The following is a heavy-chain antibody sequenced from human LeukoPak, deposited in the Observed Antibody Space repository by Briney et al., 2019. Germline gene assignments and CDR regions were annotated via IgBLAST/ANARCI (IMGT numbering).Heavy chain of an antibody. D-gene: IGHD3-3*01. V-gene: IGHV3-23*01. J-gene: IGHJ4*02. Sequence: GGSLRLSCAGSGFTFNNYAMSWVRQAPGKGLEWVSAITGGGGGTYYADSVKGRFTISRDNSKNTLYLQMNSLRAEDTGVYYCANRLSSGPNYYFDYWGQGTLVTVSS. CDR3: ANRLSSGPNYYFDY. CDR1: GFTFNNYA. CDR2: ITGGGGGT.